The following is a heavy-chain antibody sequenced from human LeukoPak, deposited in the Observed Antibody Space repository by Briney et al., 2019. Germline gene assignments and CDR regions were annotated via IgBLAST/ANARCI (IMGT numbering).Heavy chain of an antibody. CDR2: IYYSGST. J-gene: IGHJ5*02. V-gene: IGHV4-30-4*01. D-gene: IGHD2-2*01. CDR1: GGSISSGDYY. CDR3: ARSSQDIVVVPAAIGWFDP. Sequence: PPQTLSLTCTVSGGSISSGDYYWSWIRQPPGKGLEWIGYIYYSGSTYYNPSLKSRVTISVDTSKNQFSLKLSSVTAADTAVYYCARSSQDIVVVPAAIGWFDPWGQGTLVTVSS.